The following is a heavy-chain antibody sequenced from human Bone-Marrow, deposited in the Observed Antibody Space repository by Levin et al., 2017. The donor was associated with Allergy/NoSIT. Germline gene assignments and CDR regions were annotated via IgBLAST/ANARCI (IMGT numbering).Heavy chain of an antibody. D-gene: IGHD3-10*01. CDR2: INPNSGGT. CDR3: ARTSAGVRGVRGFDP. V-gene: IGHV1-2*02. CDR1: GYTFTGYY. J-gene: IGHJ5*02. Sequence: ASVKVSCKASGYTFTGYYMHWVRQAPGQGLEWMGWINPNSGGTNYAQKFQGRVTMTRDTSISTAYMELSRLRSDDTAVYYCARTSAGVRGVRGFDPWGQGTLVTVSS.